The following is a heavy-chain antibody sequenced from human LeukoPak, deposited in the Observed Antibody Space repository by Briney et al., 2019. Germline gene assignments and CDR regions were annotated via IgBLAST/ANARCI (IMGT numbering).Heavy chain of an antibody. CDR2: IHTSGST. Sequence: SETLSLTCTVSGGSISSYYWSWIRQPAGKGLQWIGRIHTSGSTDYNPSLGSRVTMSVDTSKNQFSLKLSSVTAADTAVYYCAREGSMTARLFVSIDYWGQGTLVTVSS. CDR3: AREGSMTARLFVSIDY. V-gene: IGHV4-4*07. D-gene: IGHD6-6*01. J-gene: IGHJ4*02. CDR1: GGSISSYY.